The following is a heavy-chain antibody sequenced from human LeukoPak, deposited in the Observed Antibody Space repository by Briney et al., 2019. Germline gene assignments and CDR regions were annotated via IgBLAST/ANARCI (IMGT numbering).Heavy chain of an antibody. CDR3: ARGFPYYYDSSGYPRRRNWFDP. V-gene: IGHV4-34*01. D-gene: IGHD3-22*01. J-gene: IGHJ5*02. CDR1: GGSFSGYY. CDR2: INHSGST. Sequence: SETLSLTCAVYGGSFSGYYWSWIRQPPGKGLEWIGEINHSGSTNYNPSLKSQVTISVDTSKNQFSLKLSSVTAADTAVYYCARGFPYYYDSSGYPRRRNWFDPWGQGTLVTVSS.